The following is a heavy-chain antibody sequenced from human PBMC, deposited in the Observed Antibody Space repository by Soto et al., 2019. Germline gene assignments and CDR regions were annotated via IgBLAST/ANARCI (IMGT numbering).Heavy chain of an antibody. CDR1: GGTFSSYA. J-gene: IGHJ4*02. D-gene: IGHD2-21*02. CDR3: ATSRGVVVTAIQPFDY. Sequence: SVKVSCKASGGTFSSYAISWGRQAPGQGLEWMGGIIPIFGTANYAQKFQGRVTITADKSTSTAYMELSSLRSEDTAVYYCATSRGVVVTAIQPFDYWGQGTLVTVSS. V-gene: IGHV1-69*06. CDR2: IIPIFGTA.